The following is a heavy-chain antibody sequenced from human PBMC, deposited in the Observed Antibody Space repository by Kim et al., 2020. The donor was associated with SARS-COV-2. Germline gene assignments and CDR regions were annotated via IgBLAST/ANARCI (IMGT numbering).Heavy chain of an antibody. CDR1: GASISSSYY. D-gene: IGHD6-6*01. Sequence: SETLSLTCTVSGASISSSYYWGWIRRSPGKKLEWIGSIYYFGTTYYNPSLESRVNMSTDTSKNQLSLKLNSVTAADTAIYYCVRPLRGRQLVPDRYWYFDLWGRGTLVTVSS. J-gene: IGHJ2*01. CDR2: IYYFGTT. CDR3: VRPLRGRQLVPDRYWYFDL. V-gene: IGHV4-39*01.